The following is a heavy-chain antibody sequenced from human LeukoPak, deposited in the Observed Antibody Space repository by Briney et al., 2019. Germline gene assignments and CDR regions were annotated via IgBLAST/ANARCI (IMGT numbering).Heavy chain of an antibody. J-gene: IGHJ4*02. Sequence: GRFLRLSCAASGFSFSSYGMHWVRQAPGKGLEWVAFISYDGSNKYYADSVKGRFTMSRDNSKNTADLQMNSLRVEDTAVYFCAKDKDTPATAQPQRGYFESWGQGTLVTVSS. D-gene: IGHD2-21*02. CDR2: ISYDGSNK. V-gene: IGHV3-30*18. CDR1: GFSFSSYG. CDR3: AKDKDTPATAQPQRGYFES.